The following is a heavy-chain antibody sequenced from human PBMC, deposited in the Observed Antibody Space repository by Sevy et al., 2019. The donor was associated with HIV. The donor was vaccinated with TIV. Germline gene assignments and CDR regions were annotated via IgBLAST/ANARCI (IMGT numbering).Heavy chain of an antibody. J-gene: IGHJ5*02. CDR2: INPNSGGT. CDR3: ARVRNSDYYDTTGPNWFDP. D-gene: IGHD3-22*01. V-gene: IGHV1-2*02. Sequence: ASVKVSCKASGYTFTGYSMHWVRQAPGQGLEWMGCINPNSGGTNYAQKFQGRVTMTRDTSISTAYMELSSLRSDDTAVYYCARVRNSDYYDTTGPNWFDPWGQGTLVTVSS. CDR1: GYTFTGYS.